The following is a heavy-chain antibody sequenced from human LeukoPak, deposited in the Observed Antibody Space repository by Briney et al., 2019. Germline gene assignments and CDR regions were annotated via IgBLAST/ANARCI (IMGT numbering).Heavy chain of an antibody. D-gene: IGHD6-19*01. CDR2: ISASSGYT. V-gene: IGHV3-11*06. CDR1: GFIFSDYY. CDR3: ARERTSGWDAFDF. Sequence: KPGGSLRLSCVASGFIFSDYYMSWIRQAPGKGLEWISYISASSGYTKYADSVKGRFTISRDNAKNTLYLQMNSLRAEDTAVYYCARERTSGWDAFDFWGQGTLVTVSS. J-gene: IGHJ4*02.